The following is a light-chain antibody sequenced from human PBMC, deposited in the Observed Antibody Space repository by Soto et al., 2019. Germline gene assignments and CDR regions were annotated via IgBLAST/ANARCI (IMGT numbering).Light chain of an antibody. J-gene: IGKJ1*01. Sequence: EIVLTQSPGTLSLSPGESATLSCSASQYVSVRFLAWYQQKPGQAPRLLIYEASNRATGIPARFSGSGSGTEFTLTISSLQPDDFATYYCQHYNSYSEAFGQGTKVDIK. CDR3: QHYNSYSEA. CDR1: QYVSVRF. V-gene: IGKV3-20*01. CDR2: EAS.